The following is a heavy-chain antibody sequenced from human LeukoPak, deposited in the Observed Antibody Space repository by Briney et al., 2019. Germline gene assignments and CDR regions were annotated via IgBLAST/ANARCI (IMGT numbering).Heavy chain of an antibody. V-gene: IGHV3-30*02. CDR3: AKDGNWASVS. J-gene: IGHJ5*02. CDR2: IRHDGTDQ. D-gene: IGHD7-27*01. CDR1: VFTFS. Sequence: GGPLRLSCVGCVFTFSVHWVRQLPGKGLEWVTFIRHDGTDQHYADSVRGRFTISRDNSKNTVYLQMNSLRPEDTALYYCAKDGNWASVSWGQGTLVTVSS.